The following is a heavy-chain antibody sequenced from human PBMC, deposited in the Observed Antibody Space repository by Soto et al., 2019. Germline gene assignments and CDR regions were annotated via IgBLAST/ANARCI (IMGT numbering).Heavy chain of an antibody. J-gene: IGHJ5*02. Sequence: GASVKVSCKASGYTFTSYGISWVRHAPGQGLEWMGWISAYNGNTNYAQKLQGRVTMTKDTSTSTAYRELRSLRSDDTAAYYCARVPRIVVVVAATGWFDPWGQGTLVTVSS. D-gene: IGHD2-15*01. CDR3: ARVPRIVVVVAATGWFDP. CDR1: GYTFTSYG. V-gene: IGHV1-18*04. CDR2: ISAYNGNT.